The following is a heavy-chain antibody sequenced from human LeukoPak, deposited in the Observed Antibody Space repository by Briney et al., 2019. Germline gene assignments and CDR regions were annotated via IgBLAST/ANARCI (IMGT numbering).Heavy chain of an antibody. CDR3: ARDLCSSTSCPGRLLWLGELSNWFDP. J-gene: IGHJ5*02. CDR2: ISSSSSTI. V-gene: IGHV3-48*01. CDR1: GFTFSSYS. Sequence: SGGSLRLSCAASGFTFSSYSMNWVRQAPGKGLEWVSYISSSSSTIYYADSVKGRFTISRDNAKNSLYLQMNSLRAEDTAVYYCARDLCSSTSCPGRLLWLGELSNWFDPWGQGTLVTVSS. D-gene: IGHD3-10*01.